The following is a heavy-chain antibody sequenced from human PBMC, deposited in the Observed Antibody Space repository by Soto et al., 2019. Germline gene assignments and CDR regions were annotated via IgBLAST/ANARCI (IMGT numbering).Heavy chain of an antibody. CDR1: GFSFTRYG. J-gene: IGHJ5*02. V-gene: IGHV3-30*03. CDR3: ARGNTNVIVWFDP. CDR2: ISDDGRNL. D-gene: IGHD2-15*01. Sequence: VGSLRLSCAASGFSFTRYGMHWFLQAPGKGLEWVAVISDDGRNLHYADSVRGRFTISRDNAKNSLYLQMNSLRAEDTAVYYCARGNTNVIVWFDPRGHRTLVTVSS.